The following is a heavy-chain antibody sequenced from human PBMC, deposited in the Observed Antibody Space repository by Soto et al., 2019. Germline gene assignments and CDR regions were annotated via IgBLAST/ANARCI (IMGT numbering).Heavy chain of an antibody. V-gene: IGHV3-74*01. Sequence: GGSLRHSCAASACTCMNHWMHWVRQVPGKGPVWVSRINGDGSFTSYADAVKGRFTISRDNAKNTLSLQMNSLRAADTAVYYCARSVFPWGQGTLVTVSS. CDR3: ARSVFP. CDR2: INGDGSFT. J-gene: IGHJ5*02. CDR1: ACTCMNHW.